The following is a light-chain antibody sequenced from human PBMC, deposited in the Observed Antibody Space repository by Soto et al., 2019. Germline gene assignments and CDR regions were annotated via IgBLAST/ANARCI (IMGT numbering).Light chain of an antibody. CDR3: QQYIDWPTT. CDR1: QSVSSS. Sequence: EIVMTQSPATLSVSPGERATLSCRASQSVSSSVGWYQQKPGQAPRLLIYGASTRATGIPARFSGSGSGTEFTLTISSLQSEDFALYYCQQYIDWPTTFGQGDQGGYQ. J-gene: IGKJ1*01. CDR2: GAS. V-gene: IGKV3-15*01.